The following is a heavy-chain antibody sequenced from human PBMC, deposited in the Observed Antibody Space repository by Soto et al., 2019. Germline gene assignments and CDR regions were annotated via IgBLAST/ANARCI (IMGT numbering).Heavy chain of an antibody. CDR3: AGTTSHQWYYMDV. Sequence: LTCAISGDSVSSNSAAWNWIRLSPSRGLEWLARTYYRSRWYNDYAVSVRSRITVNPDTSKNQFSLQLTSVTPEDTAVYYCAGTTSHQWYYMDVWGKGTTVTVSS. J-gene: IGHJ6*03. CDR1: GDSVSSNSAA. D-gene: IGHD1-7*01. CDR2: TYYRSRWYN. V-gene: IGHV6-1*01.